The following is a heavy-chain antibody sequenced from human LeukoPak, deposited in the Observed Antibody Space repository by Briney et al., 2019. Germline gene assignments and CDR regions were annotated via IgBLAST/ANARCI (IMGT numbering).Heavy chain of an antibody. J-gene: IGHJ4*02. Sequence: GGSLRLSCAASGFSFSNYAMTWVRQAPGKGLEWVSGISGGGGDTYYADSVKGRFTISRDNSKNTLYLQMNSLRVEDTAVYYRAKEGIAVTGIGYYFDYWGQGTLVTVSS. CDR2: ISGGGGDT. V-gene: IGHV3-23*01. CDR3: AKEGIAVTGIGYYFDY. D-gene: IGHD6-19*01. CDR1: GFSFSNYA.